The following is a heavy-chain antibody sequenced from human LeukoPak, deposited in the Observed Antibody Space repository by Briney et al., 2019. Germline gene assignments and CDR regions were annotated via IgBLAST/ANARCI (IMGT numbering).Heavy chain of an antibody. Sequence: PGGSLRLSCAASGFTFSSYEMNWVRQAPGKGLEWVSYISSSGSSIYYADSVKGRFTISRDNAKNSVYLQMNSLRPEDTAVYYCARDSGYYVLDYWGQGTLVTVSS. CDR1: GFTFSSYE. CDR3: ARDSGYYVLDY. J-gene: IGHJ4*02. V-gene: IGHV3-48*03. D-gene: IGHD3-22*01. CDR2: ISSSGSSI.